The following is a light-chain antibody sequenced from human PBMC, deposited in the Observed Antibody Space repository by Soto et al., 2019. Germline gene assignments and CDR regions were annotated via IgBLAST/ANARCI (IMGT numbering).Light chain of an antibody. CDR1: SSDVGGYNY. J-gene: IGLJ1*01. V-gene: IGLV2-14*01. CDR3: SSYTSSRAYV. CDR2: EVS. Sequence: QSVLAQPASVSGSPGQSITISCTGTSSDVGGYNYVSWYQQHPGKAPKLMIHEVSNRPSGVSNRFSGPKSGNTASLTISGLQAEDEADCYCSSYTSSRAYVFGIGTKVTVL.